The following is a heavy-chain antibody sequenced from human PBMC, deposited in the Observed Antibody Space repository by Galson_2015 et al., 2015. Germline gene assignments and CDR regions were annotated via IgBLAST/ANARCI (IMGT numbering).Heavy chain of an antibody. D-gene: IGHD6-19*01. CDR1: GFTFSSSW. Sequence: SLRLSCAASGFTFSSSWMHWVRQAPGKGLVWVSRINGDGTTTSYADSLKCRFTISRDSARNTLYLQMNSLRAEDTAVYYCAKKGGSTGYFDLDYWGQGTLVTVSS. V-gene: IGHV3-74*01. CDR3: AKKGGSTGYFDLDY. J-gene: IGHJ4*02. CDR2: INGDGTTT.